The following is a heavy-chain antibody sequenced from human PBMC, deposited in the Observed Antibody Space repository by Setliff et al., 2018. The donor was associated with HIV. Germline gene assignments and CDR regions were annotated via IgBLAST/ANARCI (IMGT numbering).Heavy chain of an antibody. CDR2: ICCSGST. CDR3: AGGLKAEYYYYYYMDV. CDR1: GGSISSGSYY. Sequence: PSETLSLTCTVSGGSISSGSYYWSWIRQHPGKGLEWIGYICCSGSTYYNPSLQSRITISVDTSKNHFSLKLSSVTAADTAVYYCAGGLKAEYYYYYYMDVWGKGTTVTV. V-gene: IGHV4-31*03. J-gene: IGHJ6*03.